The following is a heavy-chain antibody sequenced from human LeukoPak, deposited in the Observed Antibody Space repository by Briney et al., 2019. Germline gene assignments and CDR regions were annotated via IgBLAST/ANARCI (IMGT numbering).Heavy chain of an antibody. CDR3: ARWGGTRQFYFDY. Sequence: PGGSLRLSCAAPGFSLSNYGLHWVRQGPGKGLEWLAVINYDGSNRYYADSVKGRFTISKDSSENTLYLQMNRLRADDTAIYYCARWGGTRQFYFDYWGQGTLATVSS. V-gene: IGHV3-33*01. D-gene: IGHD3-16*01. CDR2: INYDGSNR. J-gene: IGHJ4*02. CDR1: GFSLSNYG.